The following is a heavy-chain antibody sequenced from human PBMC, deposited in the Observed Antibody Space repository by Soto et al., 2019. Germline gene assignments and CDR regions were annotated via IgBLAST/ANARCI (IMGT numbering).Heavy chain of an antibody. V-gene: IGHV4-59*08. CDR3: ARLRITMIVVVITVFDY. CDR2: IYYSGST. Sequence: SETLSLTCTVSGGSISSYYWSWIRQPPGKGLEWIGYIYYSGSTNYNPSLKSRVTISVDTSKKQFSLKLSSVTATDTAVYYCARLRITMIVVVITVFDYWGQGTLVTVSS. D-gene: IGHD3-22*01. CDR1: GGSISSYY. J-gene: IGHJ4*02.